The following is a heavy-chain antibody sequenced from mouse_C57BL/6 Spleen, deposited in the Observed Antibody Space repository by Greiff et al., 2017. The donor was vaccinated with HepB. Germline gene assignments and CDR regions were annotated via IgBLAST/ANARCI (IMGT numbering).Heavy chain of an antibody. J-gene: IGHJ2*01. D-gene: IGHD1-1*01. V-gene: IGHV1-82*01. CDR3: ATRITTVVAAGDY. Sequence: VQLQQSGPELVKPGASVKISCKASGYAFSSSWMNWVKQRPGKGLEWIGRIYPGDGDTNYNGKFKGKATLTADKSSSTAYMQLSSLTSEDSAVYFWATRITTVVAAGDYWGQGTTLTVSS. CDR2: IYPGDGDT. CDR1: GYAFSSSW.